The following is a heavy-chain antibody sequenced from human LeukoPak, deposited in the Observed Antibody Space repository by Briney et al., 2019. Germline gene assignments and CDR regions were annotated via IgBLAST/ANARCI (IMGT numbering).Heavy chain of an antibody. CDR2: IYHSGST. Sequence: SETLSLTCAVSGGSISSSNWWSWVRQPPGKGLEWIGEIYHSGSTNYNPSLKSRIIISVDTSKNQFSLKLSSVTAADSAVYYCAGGVLPAYYGLDVWGQGTTVTVSS. D-gene: IGHD2-21*01. CDR3: AGGVLPAYYGLDV. V-gene: IGHV4-4*02. J-gene: IGHJ6*02. CDR1: GGSISSSNW.